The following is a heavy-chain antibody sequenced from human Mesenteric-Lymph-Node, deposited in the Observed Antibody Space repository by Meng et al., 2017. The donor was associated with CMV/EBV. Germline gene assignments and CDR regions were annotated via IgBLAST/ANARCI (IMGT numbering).Heavy chain of an antibody. V-gene: IGHV1-46*01. CDR3: ARDPSITGSGSYNWFDP. D-gene: IGHD3-10*01. J-gene: IGHJ5*02. Sequence: ASVKVSCKASGYTFTSYYMHWVRQAPGQGLEWMGIINPSGGSTSYAQKFQGRVTMTRDTSTSTVYMELSSLRSEDTAVYYCARDPSITGSGSYNWFDPWGQGTLVTVSS. CDR2: INPSGGST. CDR1: GYTFTSYY.